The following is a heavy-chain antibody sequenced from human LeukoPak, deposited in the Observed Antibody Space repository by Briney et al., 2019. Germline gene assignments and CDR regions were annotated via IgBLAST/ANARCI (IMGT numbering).Heavy chain of an antibody. Sequence: GGSLRLSCAASGFTFSSYAMSWVRQAPGKGLEWVSAISGSGGSTYYADSVKGRFTISRDNSKNTLYLQMNSLRAEDTAVYYCAKDRKWPGRMDYFDYWGQGTLVTVSS. CDR1: GFTFSSYA. D-gene: IGHD2-8*01. CDR3: AKDRKWPGRMDYFDY. CDR2: ISGSGGST. V-gene: IGHV3-23*01. J-gene: IGHJ4*02.